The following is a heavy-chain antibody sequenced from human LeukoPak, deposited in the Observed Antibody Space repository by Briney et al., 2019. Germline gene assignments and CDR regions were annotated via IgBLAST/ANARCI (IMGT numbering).Heavy chain of an antibody. CDR2: INHSGST. CDR3: ARGRYYDGSGSSGNWFDR. CDR1: GGSFSGYY. V-gene: IGHV4-34*01. J-gene: IGHJ5*02. D-gene: IGHD3-10*01. Sequence: PSETLSLTCAVYGGSFSGYYWSWIRQPPGKGLEWIGEINHSGSTNYNPSLKSRVTISVDTSKNQFSLKLSSVTAADTAVYYCARGRYYDGSGSSGNWFDRWGQGTLVAVSS.